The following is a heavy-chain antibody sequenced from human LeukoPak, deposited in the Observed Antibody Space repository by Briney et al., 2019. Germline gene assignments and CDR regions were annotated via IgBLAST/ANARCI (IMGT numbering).Heavy chain of an antibody. V-gene: IGHV1-8*03. CDR2: MNPNSGNA. CDR1: AYTFTSYD. Sequence: ASLKVSCKPSAYTFTSYDINWERQATGQGLEWMGWMNPNSGNAGYAHKFQVRVTITSNTSISTAYMKLSSLRSEDTAVYYCARGPRRDTIFGVVISSLNWFDPWGQGTLVTVSS. D-gene: IGHD3-3*01. J-gene: IGHJ5*02. CDR3: ARGPRRDTIFGVVISSLNWFDP.